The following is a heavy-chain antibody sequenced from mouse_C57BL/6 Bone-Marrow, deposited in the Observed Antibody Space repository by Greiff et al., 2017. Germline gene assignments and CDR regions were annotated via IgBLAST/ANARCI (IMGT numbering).Heavy chain of an antibody. CDR2: INPSSGYT. D-gene: IGHD2-4*01. V-gene: IGHV1-4*01. Sequence: QVQLKESGAELARPGASVKMSCKASGYTFTSYTMHWVKQRPGQGLEWIGYINPSSGYTKYNQKFKDKATLTADKSSSTAYMQLSSLTSEDSAVYYCARGSMITRYFDYWGQGTTLTVSS. CDR3: ARGSMITRYFDY. J-gene: IGHJ2*01. CDR1: GYTFTSYT.